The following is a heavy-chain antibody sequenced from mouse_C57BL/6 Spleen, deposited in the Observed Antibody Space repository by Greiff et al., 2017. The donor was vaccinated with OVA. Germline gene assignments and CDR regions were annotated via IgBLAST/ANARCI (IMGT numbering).Heavy chain of an antibody. Sequence: EVQLQQSGPELVKPGASVKISCKASGYSFTGYYMNWVKQSPEKSLEWIGEINPSTGGTTYNQKFKAKATLTVDKSSSTAYMQHKSLTSEDSAVYYRARDPDGNYGYFEFWGTGTTVTVSS. V-gene: IGHV1-42*01. CDR2: INPSTGGT. J-gene: IGHJ1*03. CDR1: GYSFTGYY. CDR3: ARDPDGNYGYFEF. D-gene: IGHD2-1*01.